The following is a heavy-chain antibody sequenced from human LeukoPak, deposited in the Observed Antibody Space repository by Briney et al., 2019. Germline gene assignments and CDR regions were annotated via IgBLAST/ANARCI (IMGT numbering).Heavy chain of an antibody. J-gene: IGHJ4*02. Sequence: GGSLRLSCAASGFTFSTYGMHWVRQAPGKGLEWVANIKQDGSEKYYVDSVKGRFTISRDNAKNSLYLQMNSLRAEDTAVYYCARDRYSSSWYTVLDYWGQGTLVTVSS. V-gene: IGHV3-7*01. D-gene: IGHD6-13*01. CDR2: IKQDGSEK. CDR3: ARDRYSSSWYTVLDY. CDR1: GFTFSTYG.